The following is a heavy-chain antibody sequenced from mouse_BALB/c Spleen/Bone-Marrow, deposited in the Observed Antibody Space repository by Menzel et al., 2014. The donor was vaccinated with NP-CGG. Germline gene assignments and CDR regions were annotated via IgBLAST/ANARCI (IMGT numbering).Heavy chain of an antibody. D-gene: IGHD1-1*01. J-gene: IGHJ2*01. CDR2: IDPANVKT. V-gene: IGHV14-3*02. CDR3: ASYVYGCYSDY. CDR1: GLNINVTY. Sequence: VQLQQSGAELVKPGASVTLSCTASGLNINVTYIHWVKQRPEQGLEWIGRIDPANVKTKYTPKFQDKATITTDNSTNTAYLQLSNLTSEDTAVYYCASYVYGCYSDYWGQGTPLTVSS.